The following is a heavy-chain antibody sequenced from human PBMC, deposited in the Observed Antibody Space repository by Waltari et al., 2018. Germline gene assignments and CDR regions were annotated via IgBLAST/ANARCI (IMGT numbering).Heavy chain of an antibody. V-gene: IGHV3-23*01. D-gene: IGHD6-19*01. CDR2: RSGSCATT. J-gene: IGHJ4*02. CDR3: AKGGWAVAGEFDF. Sequence: EVQLLQSGGGLVQPGGSLRLSCAASGFTFRSYSMAWVGQAPGKGLEWVAYRSGSCATTYHADSVEGRFIISRDNSNNTLYLQMNSLGVEDAAVYYCAKGGWAVAGEFDFWGQGSRVIVSS. CDR1: GFTFRSYS.